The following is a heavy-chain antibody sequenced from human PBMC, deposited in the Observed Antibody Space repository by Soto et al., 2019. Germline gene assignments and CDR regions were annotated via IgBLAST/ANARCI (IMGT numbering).Heavy chain of an antibody. CDR3: ARWVGGSMFDNSGKYDS. CDR1: GFTLSSSG. V-gene: IGHV3-30*03. CDR2: IAYDGSKT. J-gene: IGHJ5*01. Sequence: QVQLVESGGGVVQPGRSLRLTCAASGFTLSSSGMHWVRQAPGKGLEWVALIAYDGSKTYYGDSVRGRFTISRDNSENTLFLQMNSLRAEDTAVYYCARWVGGSMFDNSGKYDSWGQGTQVTVSS. D-gene: IGHD3-22*01.